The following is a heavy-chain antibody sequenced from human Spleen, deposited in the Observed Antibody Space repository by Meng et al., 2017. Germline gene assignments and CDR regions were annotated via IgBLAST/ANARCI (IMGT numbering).Heavy chain of an antibody. CDR3: VRDFGGESDL. CDR2: LNRDETTI. Sequence: EVQMVESGGGLVQPVGSLILSCVSSGFNLRSYWTHWGRQTPGKGLVWVSRLNRDETTISHAGSVMGRFTISRDVATNTLFLQMNSLSAEDTALYYCVRDFGGESDLWGQGTLVTVSS. V-gene: IGHV3-74*01. J-gene: IGHJ5*02. D-gene: IGHD3-10*01. CDR1: GFNLRSYW.